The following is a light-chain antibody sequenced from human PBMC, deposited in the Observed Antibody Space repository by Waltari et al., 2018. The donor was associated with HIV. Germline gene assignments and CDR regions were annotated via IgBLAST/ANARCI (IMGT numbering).Light chain of an antibody. V-gene: IGKV3-15*01. CDR2: GAS. CDR1: QSVSNN. J-gene: IGKJ5*01. CDR3: QQYNDWLLVT. Sequence: EIVLTQSPATLSVSPGQRATLSCRASQSVSNNFAWYQQKPGQSPRLLIYGASARATGIPARFSGIGSGTEFTLTVSSLQSEDFAVYYCQQYNDWLLVTFGQGTRLEIE.